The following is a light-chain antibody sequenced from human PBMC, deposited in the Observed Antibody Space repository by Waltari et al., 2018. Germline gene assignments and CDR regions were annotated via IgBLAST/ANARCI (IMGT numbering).Light chain of an antibody. J-gene: IGKJ3*01. Sequence: DIQMTQSPSTLSASVGDTVIIPCRASQSIRSWLAWYQQKPGKATKLLIYKASSLESGVPSRFSGSGSGTEFTLTISSLQPDDFATYYCQQYNSYSTFTFGPGTKVDIK. CDR3: QQYNSYSTFT. CDR1: QSIRSW. CDR2: KAS. V-gene: IGKV1-5*03.